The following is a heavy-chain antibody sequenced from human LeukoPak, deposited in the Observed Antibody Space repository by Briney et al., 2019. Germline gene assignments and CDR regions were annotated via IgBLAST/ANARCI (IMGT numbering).Heavy chain of an antibody. D-gene: IGHD3-10*01. Sequence: ASVKASCKASGYTFTGYYMHWVRQAPGQGLEWMGWINPNSGGTNYAQKFQGRVTMTRDTSISTAYMELSRLRSDDTAVYYCARGGDLVWFGELLSGDSLGWFDPWGQGTLVTVSS. J-gene: IGHJ5*02. CDR1: GYTFTGYY. V-gene: IGHV1-2*02. CDR3: ARGGDLVWFGELLSGDSLGWFDP. CDR2: INPNSGGT.